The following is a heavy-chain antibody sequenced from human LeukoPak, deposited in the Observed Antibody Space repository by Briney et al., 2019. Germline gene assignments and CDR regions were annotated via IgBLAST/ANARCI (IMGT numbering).Heavy chain of an antibody. V-gene: IGHV1-69*01. CDR2: IIPIFGTA. CDR1: GGTFSSYA. CDR3: ATPAGYCSSTSCFSFGY. J-gene: IGHJ4*02. D-gene: IGHD2-2*01. Sequence: ASVKVSCKASGGTFSSYAISWVRQAPGQGLEWMGGIIPIFGTANYAQKFQGRVTITADEFTSTAYMELSSLRSEDTAVYYCATPAGYCSSTSCFSFGYWGQGTLVTVSS.